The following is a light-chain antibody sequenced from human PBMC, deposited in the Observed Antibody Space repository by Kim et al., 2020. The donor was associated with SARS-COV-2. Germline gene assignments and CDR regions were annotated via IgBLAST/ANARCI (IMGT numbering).Light chain of an antibody. CDR3: QQGYSTP. CDR1: QSISSY. Sequence: DIQMTQSPSSLSASVGDRVTITCRASQSISSYLNWYQQKPGKAPKLLIYAASSLQSGVPSRFSGSGSGTDFTLTISSLQPEDFATYYWQQGYSTPLGGGTKVDIK. CDR2: AAS. V-gene: IGKV1-39*01. J-gene: IGKJ4*01.